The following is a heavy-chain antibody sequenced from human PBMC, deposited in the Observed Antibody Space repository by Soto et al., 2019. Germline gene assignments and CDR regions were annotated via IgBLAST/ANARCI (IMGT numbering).Heavy chain of an antibody. D-gene: IGHD6-19*01. V-gene: IGHV4-30-4*01. J-gene: IGHJ4*02. CDR3: ARLTPGYSSGWFIDY. CDR2: IYYSGST. CDR1: GGSISSGDYY. Sequence: QVQLQESGPGLVKPSQTLSLTCTVSGGSISSGDYYWSWIRQPPEKGLEWIGYIYYSGSTYYNPYLKSRVTISVDTSKNQSSLKLSSVTAADTAVYYCARLTPGYSSGWFIDYWGQGTLVTVSS.